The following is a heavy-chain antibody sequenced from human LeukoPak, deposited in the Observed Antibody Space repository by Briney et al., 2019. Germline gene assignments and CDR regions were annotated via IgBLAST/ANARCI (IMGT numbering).Heavy chain of an antibody. V-gene: IGHV3-7*01. D-gene: IGHD3-22*01. CDR1: GGSISSSTNW. CDR3: AREHPYYYDSSGTALMAEIKYYFDS. CDR2: IKQDGSEK. Sequence: PSETLSLTCAVSGGSISSSTNWWSWVRQAPGKGLEWVANIKQDGSEKYYVDSVKGRFTISRDNAKNSLYLQMNSLRAEDTGVYFCAREHPYYYDSSGTALMAEIKYYFDSWGQGTLVTVSS. J-gene: IGHJ4*02.